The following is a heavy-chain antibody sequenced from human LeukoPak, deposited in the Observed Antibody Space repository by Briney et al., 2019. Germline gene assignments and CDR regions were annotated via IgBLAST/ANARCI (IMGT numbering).Heavy chain of an antibody. V-gene: IGHV3-21*01. CDR3: ARELSNMIVVAAD. CDR1: GFTFSRYG. J-gene: IGHJ4*02. D-gene: IGHD3-22*01. Sequence: PGGSLRLSCAVSGFTFSRYGMHWVRQAPGKGLEWVSSISSSSSYIYYADSVKGRFTISRDNAKNSLYLQMNSLRAEDTAVYYCARELSNMIVVAADWGQGTLVTVSS. CDR2: ISSSSSYI.